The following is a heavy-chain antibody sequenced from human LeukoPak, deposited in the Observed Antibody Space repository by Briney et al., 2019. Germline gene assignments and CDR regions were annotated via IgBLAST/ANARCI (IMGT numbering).Heavy chain of an antibody. V-gene: IGHV3-33*01. CDR3: AREAVVVPAAIGYFQH. Sequence: GRSLRLSCAASGFTFSSYGMHWVRQAPGKGLEWVAVIWYDGSNKYYADSVKGRFTIPRDNSKTTLYLQMNSLRAEDTAVYYCAREAVVVPAAIGYFQHWGQGTLVTVSS. CDR2: IWYDGSNK. CDR1: GFTFSSYG. D-gene: IGHD2-2*02. J-gene: IGHJ1*01.